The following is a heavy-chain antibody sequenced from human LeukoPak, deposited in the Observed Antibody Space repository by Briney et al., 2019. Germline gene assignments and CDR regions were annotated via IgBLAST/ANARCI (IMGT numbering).Heavy chain of an antibody. CDR2: IPYDGSLK. Sequence: PGGSLRLSCAASGFTFSSYGMHWVRQAPGKGLEWVAFIPYDGSLKYYPDSVKGRFTISRDNSKNALYLQMTSLRAEDTAVYYCAKEYSSSPYYYYMDVWGKGTTVTVSS. CDR3: AKEYSSSPYYYYMDV. V-gene: IGHV3-30*02. J-gene: IGHJ6*03. CDR1: GFTFSSYG. D-gene: IGHD6-6*01.